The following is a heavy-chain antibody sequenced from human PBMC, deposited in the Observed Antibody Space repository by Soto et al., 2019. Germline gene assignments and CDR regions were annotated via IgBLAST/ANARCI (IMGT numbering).Heavy chain of an antibody. Sequence: QVQLQQSGPGLVKPSQTLSLICAISGDSVSSASATWSWIRQSPSGRLEWLGRTYYRSKWHNDYALSVKSRXAXXXAXXKHQVSLQLSSVTLEDAAVYFCARDGSGYQWYFDVWGRGSLVTVSS. CDR3: ARDGSGYQWYFDV. V-gene: IGHV6-1*01. CDR2: TYYRSKWHN. J-gene: IGHJ2*01. D-gene: IGHD5-12*01. CDR1: GDSVSSASAT.